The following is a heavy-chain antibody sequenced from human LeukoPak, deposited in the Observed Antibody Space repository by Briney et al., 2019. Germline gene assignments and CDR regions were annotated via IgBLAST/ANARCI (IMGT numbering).Heavy chain of an antibody. Sequence: GGSLRLSCAASGFTFSRYAMSWVRQAPGKGLEWVSSICGNGGSTYYAESVKGRFTISRDNSKNTLYLQMNSLRAEDTAVYYCAKDVLIVVVDGGYFDYWGQGTLVTVSS. J-gene: IGHJ4*02. CDR2: ICGNGGST. D-gene: IGHD3-22*01. CDR1: GFTFSRYA. CDR3: AKDVLIVVVDGGYFDY. V-gene: IGHV3-23*01.